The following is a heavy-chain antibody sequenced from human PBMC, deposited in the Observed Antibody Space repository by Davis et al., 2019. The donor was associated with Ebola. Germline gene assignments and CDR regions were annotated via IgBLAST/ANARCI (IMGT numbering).Heavy chain of an antibody. Sequence: ASVKVSCKASGYTFTRFAIHWVRQAPGQRLEGMGWINAGNGNTIYSQNFQGMVTITRDTSASTVYMGLSSLRSEDTAVYYCAGNSVTTRLDYYGMDVWGQGTTVTVSS. D-gene: IGHD4-17*01. CDR2: INAGNGNT. CDR3: AGNSVTTRLDYYGMDV. J-gene: IGHJ6*02. V-gene: IGHV1-3*01. CDR1: GYTFTRFA.